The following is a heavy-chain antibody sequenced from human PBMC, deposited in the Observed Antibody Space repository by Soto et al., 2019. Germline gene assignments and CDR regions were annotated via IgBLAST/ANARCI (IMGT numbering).Heavy chain of an antibody. V-gene: IGHV3-48*03. J-gene: IGHJ4*02. CDR2: MCSSGSTV. CDR3: AREGSYDSMDY. Sequence: GGSLRLSCVASGFTFSSSEMNWVRLAPGKGVEWVSYMCSSGSTVYHADSVEGRLTISRDNANISLFLQINSLRAEDTALYYFAREGSYDSMDYWGLGTLVTVYS. CDR1: GFTFSSSE. D-gene: IGHD3-22*01.